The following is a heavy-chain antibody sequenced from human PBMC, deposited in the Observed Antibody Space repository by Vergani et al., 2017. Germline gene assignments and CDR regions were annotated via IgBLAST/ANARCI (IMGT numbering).Heavy chain of an antibody. CDR3: ARRSGIVYDIFSGTQYFFDF. CDR2: IYRTGRT. V-gene: IGHV4-38-2*01. Sequence: QVQLQESGPGLVKPSETLSLTCAVSGFSIDNGYYWDWIRQPPGKGLEWIGSIYRTGRTHFNPSLKSRVTISVDTSNNHFSLRPNSLTAADTAVYYCARRSGIVYDIFSGTQYFFDFWGQGNLVTVSS. CDR1: GFSIDNGYY. D-gene: IGHD3-9*01. J-gene: IGHJ4*02.